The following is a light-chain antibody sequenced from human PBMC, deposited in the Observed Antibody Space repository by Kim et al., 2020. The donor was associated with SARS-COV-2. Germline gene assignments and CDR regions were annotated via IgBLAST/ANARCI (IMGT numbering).Light chain of an antibody. CDR1: SGSIASNY. CDR3: QSYDSSNQGV. J-gene: IGLJ1*01. Sequence: KTVTISCTRSSGSIASNYVQWYQQRPGSAPTTVIYEDNQRPSGVPDRFSGSIDSSSNSASLTISGLKTEDEADYYRQSYDSSNQGVFGTGTKVTVL. V-gene: IGLV6-57*03. CDR2: EDN.